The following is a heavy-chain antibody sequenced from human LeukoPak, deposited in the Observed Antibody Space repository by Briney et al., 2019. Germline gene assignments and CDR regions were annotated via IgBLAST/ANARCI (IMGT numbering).Heavy chain of an antibody. CDR2: ISSSGSTI. J-gene: IGHJ3*02. CDR3: ARDKWGSSTDAFDI. V-gene: IGHV3-48*03. D-gene: IGHD6-6*01. CDR1: GXTFSSYE. Sequence: GGSLRLSCAASGXTFSSYEMNWVRQAPGKGLEWVSYISSSGSTIYYADSVKGRFTISRDNAKNSLYLQMNSLRAEDTAVYYCARDKWGSSTDAFDIWGQGTMVTVSS.